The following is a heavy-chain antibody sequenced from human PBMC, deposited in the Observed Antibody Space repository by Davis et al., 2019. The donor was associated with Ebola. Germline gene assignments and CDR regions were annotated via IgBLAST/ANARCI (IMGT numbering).Heavy chain of an antibody. CDR3: AKGENAEV. CDR2: ISYDGSKT. D-gene: IGHD1-26*01. J-gene: IGHJ2*01. V-gene: IGHV3-30*04. Sequence: GGSLRLSCAASAFTFSAYAMHWVRHTAKGLEGVAVISYDGSKTYYEDSVKGRFTISRDNSKNTLYLQMNSLRAEDTAVYYCAKGENAEVWGRGTLVTVSS. CDR1: AFTFSAYA.